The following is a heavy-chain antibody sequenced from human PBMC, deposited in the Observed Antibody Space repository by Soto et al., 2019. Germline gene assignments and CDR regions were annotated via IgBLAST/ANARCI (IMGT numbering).Heavy chain of an antibody. CDR2: ISPNTGGT. CDR1: GYTFTDYY. D-gene: IGHD6-13*01. V-gene: IGHV1-2*02. J-gene: IGHJ4*02. Sequence: ASVKVSCKASGYTFTDYYMHWVRQAPGQGLEWMGWISPNTGGTNHAQKFQGRVTITRDTSISTAYLELTRLTFDDTAVYYCARPDVSYSSSWDPLASWGRGTPVTVSS. CDR3: ARPDVSYSSSWDPLAS.